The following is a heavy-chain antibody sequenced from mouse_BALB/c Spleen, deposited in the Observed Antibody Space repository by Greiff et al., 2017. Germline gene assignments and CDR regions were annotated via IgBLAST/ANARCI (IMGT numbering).Heavy chain of an antibody. V-gene: IGHV1-4*01. Sequence: QVQLQQSGAELARPGASVKMSCKASGYTFTSYTMHWVKQRPGQGLEWIGYINPSSGYTNYNQKFKDKATLTADKSSSTAYMQLSSLTSEDSAVYYCASESLIYYDYGGFAYWGQGTLVTVSA. CDR1: GYTFTSYT. CDR2: INPSSGYT. D-gene: IGHD2-4*01. J-gene: IGHJ3*01. CDR3: ASESLIYYDYGGFAY.